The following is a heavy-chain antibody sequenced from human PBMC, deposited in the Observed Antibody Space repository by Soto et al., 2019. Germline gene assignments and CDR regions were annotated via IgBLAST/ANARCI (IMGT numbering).Heavy chain of an antibody. CDR2: MHYNGYT. CDR1: SDSISNYY. D-gene: IGHD3-22*01. J-gene: IGHJ4*02. Sequence: PSETLSLTCTVSSDSISNYYCSWFRQPPGKGLEWIGYMHYNGYTSYNPSLRSRVTISVDTSKNQFSLKLTSVTVADTALYYCARHATYYYDSSGYYYFDYWGQGTLVTVSS. V-gene: IGHV4-59*08. CDR3: ARHATYYYDSSGYYYFDY.